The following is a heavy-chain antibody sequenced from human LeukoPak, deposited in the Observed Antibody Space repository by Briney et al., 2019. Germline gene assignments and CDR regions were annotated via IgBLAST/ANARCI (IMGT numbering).Heavy chain of an antibody. CDR3: ARPGRGGSYPSGDY. Sequence: PSETLSLTCAVYGGSFSGYYWSWIRQPPGKGLEWIGEINHSGSTNYNPSLKSRVTISVDTSKNQFSLKLSSVTAADTAVYYCARPGRGGSYPSGDYWGQGTLVTVSS. D-gene: IGHD1-26*01. CDR1: GGSFSGYY. V-gene: IGHV4-34*01. CDR2: INHSGST. J-gene: IGHJ4*02.